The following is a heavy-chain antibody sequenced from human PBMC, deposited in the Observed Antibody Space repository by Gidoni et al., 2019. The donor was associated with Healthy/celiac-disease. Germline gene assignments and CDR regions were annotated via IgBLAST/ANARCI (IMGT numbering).Heavy chain of an antibody. J-gene: IGHJ5*02. CDR1: GFTFSSYG. CDR2: IWYDGSNK. V-gene: IGHV3-33*01. CDR3: ARDDYDNVESGWFDP. Sequence: QVQLVESGGGVVQPGRSLRLSCAASGFTFSSYGMHWVRQAPGKGLEWVAVIWYDGSNKYYADSVKGRFTISRDNSKNTLYLQMNSLRAEDTAVYYCARDDYDNVESGWFDPWGQGTLVTVSS. D-gene: IGHD3-16*01.